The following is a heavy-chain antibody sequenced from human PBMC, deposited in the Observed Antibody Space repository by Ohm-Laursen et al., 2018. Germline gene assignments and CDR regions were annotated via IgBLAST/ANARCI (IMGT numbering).Heavy chain of an antibody. V-gene: IGHV3-7*01. CDR1: GFTFSSYW. J-gene: IGHJ3*02. CDR2: IKQDGSEK. Sequence: SLRLSCAASGFTFSSYWMHWVRQAPGKGLEWVANIKQDGSEKYYVDSVKGQFTISRDNAKNSLYLQMNSLRAEDTAVYYCARVSLPHDTSMLKRWGCWPFDIWGQGTMVTVTS. CDR3: ARVSLPHDTSMLKRWGCWPFDI. D-gene: IGHD5-18*01.